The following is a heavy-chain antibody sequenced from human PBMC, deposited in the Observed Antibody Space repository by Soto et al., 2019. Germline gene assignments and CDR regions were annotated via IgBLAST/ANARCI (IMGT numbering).Heavy chain of an antibody. J-gene: IGHJ4*02. CDR2: IWYDGSKK. CDR3: VRESLDPYFGY. Sequence: QVQLVESGGGVVQPGRSLRLSCAASGFIFSSYAIHWVRQAPGKGLEWVAVIWYDGSKKYYADSVKGRFTISRDNSKNPVYVQMNSLRAEDTAVYYCVRESLDPYFGYWGQGTLVSVSS. D-gene: IGHD3-16*02. V-gene: IGHV3-33*01. CDR1: GFIFSSYA.